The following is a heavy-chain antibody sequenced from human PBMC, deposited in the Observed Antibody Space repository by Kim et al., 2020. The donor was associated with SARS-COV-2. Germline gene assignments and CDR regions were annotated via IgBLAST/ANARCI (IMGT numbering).Heavy chain of an antibody. Sequence: ASVKVSCKASGYTFTSYAMNWVRQAPGQGLEWMGWINTNTGNPTYAQGFTGRFVFSLDTSVSTAYLQISSLKAEDTAVYYCARAYCGGDCYSPYYYYYMDVWGKGTTVTVSS. V-gene: IGHV7-4-1*02. CDR2: INTNTGNP. CDR1: GYTFTSYA. D-gene: IGHD2-21*01. CDR3: ARAYCGGDCYSPYYYYYMDV. J-gene: IGHJ6*03.